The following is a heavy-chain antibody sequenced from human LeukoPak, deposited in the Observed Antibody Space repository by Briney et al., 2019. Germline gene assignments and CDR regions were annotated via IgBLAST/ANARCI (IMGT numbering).Heavy chain of an antibody. CDR3: ARVVHPYDYESSGLTYDAFDI. Sequence: ASVKVSCKSSGYTFTSYAMNWVRQAPGQGLEWLGWINTNTGNPTYAQGFTGRFVFSLDTSVNTAYLQISSLKAEDTAVYYCARVVHPYDYESSGLTYDAFDIWGQGTMVTVSS. D-gene: IGHD3-22*01. J-gene: IGHJ3*02. CDR2: INTNTGNP. V-gene: IGHV7-4-1*02. CDR1: GYTFTSYA.